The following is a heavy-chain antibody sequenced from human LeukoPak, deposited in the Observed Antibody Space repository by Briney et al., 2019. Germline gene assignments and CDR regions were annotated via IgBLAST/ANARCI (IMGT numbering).Heavy chain of an antibody. CDR1: GFRGTSNY. V-gene: IGHV3-66*01. Sequence: GSLRLSCTASGFRGTSNYLNWVRQAPGKGLEWVSLIYSDGSTYHADSVKGRFTISRDKSNNMVYLQMNNLRVEDTAMYYCTRDPPAVLLGTYGWGQGALVTVSS. CDR3: TRDPPAVLLGTYG. J-gene: IGHJ4*02. CDR2: IYSDGST. D-gene: IGHD2/OR15-2a*01.